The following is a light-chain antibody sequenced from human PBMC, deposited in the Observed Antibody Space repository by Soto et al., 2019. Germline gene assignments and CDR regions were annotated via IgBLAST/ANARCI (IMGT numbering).Light chain of an antibody. J-gene: IGLJ1*01. CDR2: DNN. V-gene: IGLV1-44*01. CDR1: SSNIGINA. Sequence: QAVVPQPPSASGTPGQRVTISCSGSSSNIGINAVNWYQQLPGTAPKLVIYDNNQRPSGVPDRFSGSKSGISASLAIGGLQSDDEADYSCAAWDVSLNGLVFGTGTKLTVL. CDR3: AAWDVSLNGLV.